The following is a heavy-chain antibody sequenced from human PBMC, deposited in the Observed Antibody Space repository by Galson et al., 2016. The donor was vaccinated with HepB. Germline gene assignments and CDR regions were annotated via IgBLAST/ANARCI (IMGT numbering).Heavy chain of an antibody. V-gene: IGHV3-11*01. CDR3: ARDHGFWSGYAPFDY. Sequence: LRLSCAASGFNFNDYYISWVRQAPGKGLEWVAQISGSGGITNYADSVKGRFTISRDNARNSLYLQMNSLRAEDTALYYCARDHGFWSGYAPFDYWGQGTPVTVSS. D-gene: IGHD3-3*01. CDR1: GFNFNDYY. CDR2: ISGSGGIT. J-gene: IGHJ4*02.